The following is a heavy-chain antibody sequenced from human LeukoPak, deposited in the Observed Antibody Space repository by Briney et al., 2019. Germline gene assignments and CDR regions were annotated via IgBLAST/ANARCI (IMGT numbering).Heavy chain of an antibody. CDR2: VSISSGTI. CDR1: GFTFSGHN. CDR3: AKSGNYQQAYFQH. V-gene: IGHV3-48*04. D-gene: IGHD4-11*01. J-gene: IGHJ1*01. Sequence: GGSLRLSCAASGFTFSGHNMNWVRQAPGKGLEWISFVSISSGTIYYADSVNGRFRISRDNAKSSLDLEMNSLRAEDTAVYYCAKSGNYQQAYFQHWGQGTLVTVSS.